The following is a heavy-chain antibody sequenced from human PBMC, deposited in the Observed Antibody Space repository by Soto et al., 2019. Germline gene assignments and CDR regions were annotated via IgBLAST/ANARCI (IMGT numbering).Heavy chain of an antibody. V-gene: IGHV3-30*18. CDR2: ISYDGSNK. CDR3: AKGPQDYYDSSGYPDY. J-gene: IGHJ4*02. CDR1: GFTFSSYG. Sequence: GGSLRLSCAASGFTFSSYGMHWVRQAPGKGLEWVAVISYDGSNKYYADSVKGRFTISRDNSKNTLYLQMNSLRAEDTALYYCAKGPQDYYDSSGYPDYWGQGTLVTVSS. D-gene: IGHD3-22*01.